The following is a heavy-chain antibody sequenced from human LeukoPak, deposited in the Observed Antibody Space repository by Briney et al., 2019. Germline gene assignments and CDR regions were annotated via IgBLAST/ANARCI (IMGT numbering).Heavy chain of an antibody. V-gene: IGHV3-7*01. CDR3: ARDDHPINYDFWSGYYIPGSPAGSDYFDY. J-gene: IGHJ4*02. CDR1: GFTFSSYW. CDR2: IKQDGGEK. D-gene: IGHD3-3*01. Sequence: GGSLRLSCAASGFTFSSYWMSWVRQAPGKGLEWVANIKQDGGEKYYVDSVKGRFTISRDNAKNSLYLQMNSLRAEDTAVYYCARDDHPINYDFWSGYYIPGSPAGSDYFDYWGQGTLVTVSS.